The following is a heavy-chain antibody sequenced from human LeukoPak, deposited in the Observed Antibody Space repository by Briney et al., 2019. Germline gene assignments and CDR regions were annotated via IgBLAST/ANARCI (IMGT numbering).Heavy chain of an antibody. Sequence: RAPVKVSCKASGYTFTSYGISWARQAPGQGLEWMGWISAYNGNTNYAQKLQGRVTMTTDTSTSTAYMELRSLRSDDTAVYYCARDWYYYDSSGSHFPDYWGQGTPVTVSS. D-gene: IGHD3-22*01. CDR2: ISAYNGNT. CDR1: GYTFTSYG. V-gene: IGHV1-18*01. CDR3: ARDWYYYDSSGSHFPDY. J-gene: IGHJ4*02.